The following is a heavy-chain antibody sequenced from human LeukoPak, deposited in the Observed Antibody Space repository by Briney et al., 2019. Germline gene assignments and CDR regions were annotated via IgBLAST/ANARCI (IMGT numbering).Heavy chain of an antibody. CDR1: GYTFTSYD. V-gene: IGHV1-8*01. CDR2: MNPNSGNT. Sequence: GASVTVSCTASGYTFTSYDINWVRQATGQGLEWMGWMNPNSGNTGHAQKFQGRVTMTRNTSISTAYMELSSLRSEDTAVYYCARGRSLYYDFWSGYIQDYYYYYGMDVWGQGTTVTVSS. CDR3: ARGRSLYYDFWSGYIQDYYYYYGMDV. D-gene: IGHD3-3*01. J-gene: IGHJ6*02.